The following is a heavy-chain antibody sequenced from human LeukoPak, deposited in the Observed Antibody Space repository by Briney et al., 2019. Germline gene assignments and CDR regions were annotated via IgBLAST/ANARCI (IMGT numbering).Heavy chain of an antibody. D-gene: IGHD6-13*01. CDR1: GGSFSGYY. V-gene: IGHV4-34*01. J-gene: IGHJ4*02. Sequence: SETLSLTCAVYGGSFSGYYWSWIRQPPGKGLEWIGEINHSGSTNYNPSCKSRVTISVDTSKHQFSLKLSSVTDADTAVYYCARGRGNGVSISSSSQRDYWGQGTLVSVSS. CDR3: ARGRGNGVSISSSSQRDY. CDR2: INHSGST.